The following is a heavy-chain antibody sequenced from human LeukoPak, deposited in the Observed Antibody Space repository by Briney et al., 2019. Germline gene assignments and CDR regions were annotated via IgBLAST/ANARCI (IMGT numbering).Heavy chain of an antibody. V-gene: IGHV5-51*01. D-gene: IGHD2-21*02. CDR3: ATSGVTATFAY. CDR2: IYPGDSDT. J-gene: IGHJ4*02. Sequence: KAGESLKISCKGSGYSFINDWIGWVRQMPRKGLEWMGIIYPGDSDTKYSPSFQGQVTISVDKSISTAYLQWSSLKASDTAMYYCATSGVTATFAYWGQGTLVTVSS. CDR1: GYSFINDW.